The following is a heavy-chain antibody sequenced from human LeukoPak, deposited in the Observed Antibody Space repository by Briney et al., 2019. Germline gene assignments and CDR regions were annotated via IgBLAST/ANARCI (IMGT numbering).Heavy chain of an antibody. D-gene: IGHD4-17*01. J-gene: IGHJ3*02. CDR2: ISSSSSTI. V-gene: IGHV3-48*01. CDR3: ARDSTLDYGDYDGEAFDI. Sequence: GGSLRLSCAASGFTFSSYSMNWVRQAPGKGLEWVSYISSSSSTIYYADSVKGRFTISRDNAKNSLYLQMNSLRAEDTAVYYCARDSTLDYGDYDGEAFDIWGQGTMVTVSS. CDR1: GFTFSSYS.